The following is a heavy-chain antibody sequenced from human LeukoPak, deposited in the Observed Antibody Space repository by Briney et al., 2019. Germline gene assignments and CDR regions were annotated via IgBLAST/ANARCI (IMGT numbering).Heavy chain of an antibody. V-gene: IGHV4-38-2*02. Sequence: SETLSLTCTVSGYSISSGYYWGWIRQPPGKGLEWIGSIYHSGSTYYNPSLKSRVTISVDTSKNQFSLKLSSVTAADTAVYYCAREIRQWLAQCAFDIWGQGTMVTVSS. CDR1: GYSISSGYY. CDR3: AREIRQWLAQCAFDI. J-gene: IGHJ3*02. D-gene: IGHD6-19*01. CDR2: IYHSGST.